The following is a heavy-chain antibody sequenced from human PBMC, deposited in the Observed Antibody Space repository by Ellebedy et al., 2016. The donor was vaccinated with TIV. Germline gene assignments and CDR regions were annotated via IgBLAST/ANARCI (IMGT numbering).Heavy chain of an antibody. CDR3: ARQDTVDTALFRN. CDR1: GYSFPNYW. Sequence: GESLKISCKVSGYSFPNYWIGWVRQMHGKGLDWMWAIYPGDSNTKYSPSFQGQVTISADKSINTAYLQWSSLKASDTAMYFCARQDTVDTALFRNWGQGTLVTASS. V-gene: IGHV5-51*01. CDR2: IYPGDSNT. D-gene: IGHD5-18*01. J-gene: IGHJ4*02.